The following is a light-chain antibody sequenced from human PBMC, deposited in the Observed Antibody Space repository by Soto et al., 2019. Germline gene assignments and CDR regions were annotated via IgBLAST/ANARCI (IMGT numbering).Light chain of an antibody. J-gene: IGKJ1*01. CDR1: QSVSNNY. V-gene: IGKV3D-20*02. CDR3: QQRSNWPT. Sequence: EIVLPKSPGTLSLSAGERASLSCMASQSVSNNYLSWYQQKPGQAPRLLIYGASNRATGTPDRFSGSGSGTDFTLTISSLEPEDFAVYYCQQRSNWPTFGQGTKVDI. CDR2: GAS.